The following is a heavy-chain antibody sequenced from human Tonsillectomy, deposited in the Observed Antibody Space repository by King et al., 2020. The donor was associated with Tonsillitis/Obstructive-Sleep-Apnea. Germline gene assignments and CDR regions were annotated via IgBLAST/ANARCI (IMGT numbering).Heavy chain of an antibody. CDR3: ASEVTTGAFDY. D-gene: IGHD4-17*01. V-gene: IGHV4-31*03. CDR1: GGSISSGGYY. Sequence: QLQESGPGLVKPSKTLSVTCTVSGGSISSGGYYWSWIRQHPGKGLEWIGYIYDSGSTYYNPSLKSRVTISLDTSKNQFSLKLTSVTAADTAVYYCASEVTTGAFDYWGQGTLVTVSS. CDR2: IYDSGST. J-gene: IGHJ4*02.